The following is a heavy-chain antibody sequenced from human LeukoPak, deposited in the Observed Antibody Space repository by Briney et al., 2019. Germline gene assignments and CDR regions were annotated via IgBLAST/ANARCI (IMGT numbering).Heavy chain of an antibody. V-gene: IGHV4-59*01. Sequence: SETLSLTCTVSGGPISSYYWSWIRQPPGKGLEWIGYIYYSVSTNYNPSLKSRVTISVDTSKNQFSLKLSSVTAADTAVYYCARGLHAVDYWGQGTLVTVSS. CDR2: IYYSVST. D-gene: IGHD5-24*01. CDR1: GGPISSYY. CDR3: ARGLHAVDY. J-gene: IGHJ4*02.